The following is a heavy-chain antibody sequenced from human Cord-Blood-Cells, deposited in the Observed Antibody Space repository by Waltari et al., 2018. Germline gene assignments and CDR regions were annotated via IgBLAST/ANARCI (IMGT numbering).Heavy chain of an antibody. Sequence: QVQLVESGGGVVQPGRSLRLSCAASGFTFSSYGMHWVRQAPGKGLAWVAVRWYEGSNKYYADSVKGRFTISRDNSKNTLYLQMNSLRAEDTAVYYCARDRGLQYWYFDLWGRGTLVTVSS. CDR3: ARDRGLQYWYFDL. V-gene: IGHV3-33*01. CDR2: RWYEGSNK. D-gene: IGHD4-4*01. CDR1: GFTFSSYG. J-gene: IGHJ2*01.